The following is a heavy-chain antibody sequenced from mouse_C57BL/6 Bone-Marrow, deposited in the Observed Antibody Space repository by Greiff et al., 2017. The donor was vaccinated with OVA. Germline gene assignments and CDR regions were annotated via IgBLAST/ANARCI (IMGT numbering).Heavy chain of an antibody. CDR3: AIRLAVVAHWYFDV. J-gene: IGHJ1*03. D-gene: IGHD1-1*01. Sequence: QVQLQQPGAELVKPGASVKVSCKASGYTFTSYWMHWVKQRPGQGLEWIGRIHPSDSDTNYNQKFKGKATLTVDKSSSTAYMQLSSLTSEDSAVYYCAIRLAVVAHWYFDVWGTGTTVTVSS. CDR1: GYTFTSYW. CDR2: IHPSDSDT. V-gene: IGHV1-74*01.